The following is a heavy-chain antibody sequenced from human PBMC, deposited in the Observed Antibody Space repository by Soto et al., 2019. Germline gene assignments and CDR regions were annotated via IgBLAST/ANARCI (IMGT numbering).Heavy chain of an antibody. CDR2: IYYSGST. CDR3: ARTDYYYDISGYAPDAFDI. J-gene: IGHJ3*02. CDR1: GVSFSSSD. Sequence: SGTLTLTCAVTGVSFSSSDWSWIRQAPGKGLEWIGYIYYSGSTNYNPSLKSRVTISVDTSKNQFSLKLSSVTAADTAVYYCARTDYYYDISGYAPDAFDIWGRGTMVT. V-gene: IGHV4-59*01. D-gene: IGHD3-22*01.